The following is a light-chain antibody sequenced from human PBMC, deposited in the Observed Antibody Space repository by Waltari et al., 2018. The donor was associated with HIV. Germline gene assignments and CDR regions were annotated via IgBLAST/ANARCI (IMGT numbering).Light chain of an antibody. CDR3: QQRTNWPPYS. V-gene: IGKV3-11*01. Sequence: EIVLTQSPATLSLSPGERATLSCRASQSVGSYLAWYPQKPGQAPRLLIYDASNRATGIPARFSGIGSGTDFTLTISSLEPEDFAVYYCQQRTNWPPYSFGQGTKLEIK. CDR1: QSVGSY. CDR2: DAS. J-gene: IGKJ2*03.